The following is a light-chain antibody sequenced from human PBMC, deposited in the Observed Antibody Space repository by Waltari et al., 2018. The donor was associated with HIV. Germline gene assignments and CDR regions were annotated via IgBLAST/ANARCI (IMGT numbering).Light chain of an antibody. CDR1: QPVSSW. V-gene: IGKV1-12*01. CDR2: ATS. CDR3: QQANSFPWT. Sequence: DIQMTQSPSSVSASVGDRVTITCRASQPVSSWLTWYQQKPGKSPDLLIYATSILQSGVPSRFSGSGSGTNFTLTLTSLQPEDFASYYCQQANSFPWTFGQGTKVEIK. J-gene: IGKJ1*01.